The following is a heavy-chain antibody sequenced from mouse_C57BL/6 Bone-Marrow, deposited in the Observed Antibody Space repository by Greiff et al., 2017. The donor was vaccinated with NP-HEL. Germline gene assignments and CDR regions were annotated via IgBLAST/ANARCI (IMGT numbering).Heavy chain of an antibody. V-gene: IGHV5-6*01. CDR1: GFTFSSYG. D-gene: IGHD1-1*01. CDR2: ISSGGSYT. CDR3: ARHPHCYGSSYGYFDV. J-gene: IGHJ1*03. Sequence: EVKLVESGGDLVKPGGSLKLSCAASGFTFSSYGMSWVRQTPDKRLEWVATISSGGSYTYYPDSVKGRFTISRDNAKNTLYLQMSSLKSEDTAMYYCARHPHCYGSSYGYFDVWGTGTTVTVSS.